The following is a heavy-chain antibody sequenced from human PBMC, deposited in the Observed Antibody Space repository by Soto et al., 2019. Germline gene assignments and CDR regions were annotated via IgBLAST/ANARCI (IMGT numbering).Heavy chain of an antibody. CDR3: VRDRSTGWHFAS. J-gene: IGHJ4*02. CDR2: TRQDGGQS. V-gene: IGHV3-7*01. CDR1: GFTLSSYW. D-gene: IGHD6-19*01. Sequence: EVQLVESGGGLVQPGGSLRLSCEASGFTLSSYWMSWIRQAPGKGLEWVANTRQDGGQSYLVDSVQGRFTISRDKAKNSVYLQMNSLRAEDTAVYYCVRDRSTGWHFASWGQGTGVTASS.